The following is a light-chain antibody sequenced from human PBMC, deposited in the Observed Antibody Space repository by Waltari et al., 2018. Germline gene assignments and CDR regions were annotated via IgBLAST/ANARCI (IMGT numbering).Light chain of an antibody. Sequence: QSALTQPASVSGSPGQSITISCTGTSSDVGDYNYVSWYQQHPGKAPKPMIYDVSKRPSGVSNRFAGSKSGNTASLTIAGLQAEDEADYYCSSYTSSSTLVFGGGTKLTVL. V-gene: IGLV2-14*01. J-gene: IGLJ3*02. CDR2: DVS. CDR3: SSYTSSSTLV. CDR1: SSDVGDYNY.